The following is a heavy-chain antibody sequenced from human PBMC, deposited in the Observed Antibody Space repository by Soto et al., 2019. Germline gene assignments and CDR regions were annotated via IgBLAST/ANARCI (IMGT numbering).Heavy chain of an antibody. J-gene: IGHJ6*02. CDR3: ARGGTGYCSGGSCYGDYYYGMDV. CDR1: GGSISSGGYY. Sequence: SETLSLTCTVSGGSISSGGYYWSWIRQHPGKGLEWIGYIYYSGSTYYNPSLKSRVTISVDTSKNQFSLKLSSETAADTAVYYCARGGTGYCSGGSCYGDYYYGMDVWGQGTTVTVSS. V-gene: IGHV4-31*03. D-gene: IGHD2-15*01. CDR2: IYYSGST.